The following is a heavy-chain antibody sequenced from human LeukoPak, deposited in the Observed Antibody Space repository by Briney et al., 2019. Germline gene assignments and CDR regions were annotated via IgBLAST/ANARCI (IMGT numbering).Heavy chain of an antibody. CDR2: IYHSGGT. D-gene: IGHD6-6*01. CDR1: GGSISSHF. Sequence: SSETLSLTCTVSGGSISSHFWSWIRQPPGKGLEWIGYIYHSGGTNYNPSLKSRVTISVDTSKTQFSLKLSSVTAADTAVYYCARDPDAHSSSSYLDYWGQGTLVTVSS. V-gene: IGHV4-59*11. J-gene: IGHJ4*02. CDR3: ARDPDAHSSSSYLDY.